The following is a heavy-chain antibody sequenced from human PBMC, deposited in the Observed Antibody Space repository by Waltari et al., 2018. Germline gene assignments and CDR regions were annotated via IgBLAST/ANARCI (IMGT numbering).Heavy chain of an antibody. V-gene: IGHV4-38-2*01. J-gene: IGHJ5*02. D-gene: IGHD3-16*01. Sequence: QVQLQESGPGLVKPSETLSLTCAVSGYSISSGYYWGWIRQPPGKGLEWIGSIYHSGSTYYNPSLKSRVTISVDTSKNQFSLKLSSVTAADTAVYYCAVVGPGDNPRGNNWFDPWGQGTLVTVSS. CDR3: AVVGPGDNPRGNNWFDP. CDR1: GYSISSGYY. CDR2: IYHSGST.